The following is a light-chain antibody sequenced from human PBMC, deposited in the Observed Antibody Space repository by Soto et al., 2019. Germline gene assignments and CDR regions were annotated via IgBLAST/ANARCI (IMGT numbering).Light chain of an antibody. CDR3: ISYTVSRTYV. V-gene: IGLV2-14*03. CDR1: SSDIGAYDH. CDR2: SVN. Sequence: QSALTQPASVSGSPGQSITISCSGTSSDIGAYDHVAWFQQFTGETPKLMIYSVNNRPPGVSHRFSGSKSGNTASLTISGLQAEDEADYYCISYTVSRTYVFGTGTKLTVL. J-gene: IGLJ1*01.